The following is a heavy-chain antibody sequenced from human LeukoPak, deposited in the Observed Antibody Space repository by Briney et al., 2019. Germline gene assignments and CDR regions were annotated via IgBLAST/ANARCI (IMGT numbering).Heavy chain of an antibody. CDR3: VKSAGKDGYRDVFDI. J-gene: IGHJ3*02. V-gene: IGHV3-23*01. CDR1: GSTFGVSA. Sequence: PGGSLRLSCAASGSTFGVSAMAWVRQAPGKGLEWVSTITKSGDQTHYADSVRGLFTISRDIFKNTLYLQMNSLRAEDTAVYHCVKSAGKDGYRDVFDIWGQGTVVTVSS. D-gene: IGHD5-24*01. CDR2: ITKSGDQT.